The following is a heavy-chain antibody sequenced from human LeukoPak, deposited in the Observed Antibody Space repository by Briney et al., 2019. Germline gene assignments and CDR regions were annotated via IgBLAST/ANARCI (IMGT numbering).Heavy chain of an antibody. V-gene: IGHV3-11*01. J-gene: IGHJ4*02. CDR2: ISSSGSTI. CDR3: AKAYGDYVLAYYFDY. CDR1: GFTFSDYY. Sequence: GGSLRLSCAASGFTFSDYYMSWIRQAPGKGLEWVSYISSSGSTIYYADSVKGRFTISRDNAKNSLYLQMNSLRAEDTAVYYCAKAYGDYVLAYYFDYWGQGTLVTVSS. D-gene: IGHD4-17*01.